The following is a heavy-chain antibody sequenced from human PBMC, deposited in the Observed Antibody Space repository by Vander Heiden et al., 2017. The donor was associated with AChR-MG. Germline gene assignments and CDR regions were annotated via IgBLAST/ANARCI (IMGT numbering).Heavy chain of an antibody. J-gene: IGHJ6*03. Sequence: QVQLVQSGAEVKKPGSSVKVSCKASGGTFSSYAISWVRQAPGQGLEWMGGIIPIFGTANYAQKFQGRVTITADESTSTAYMELSSLRSEDTAVYYCASNSLLWFRELNYYYYMDVWGKGTTVTVSS. D-gene: IGHD3-10*01. CDR3: ASNSLLWFRELNYYYYMDV. V-gene: IGHV1-69*01. CDR2: IIPIFGTA. CDR1: GGTFSSYA.